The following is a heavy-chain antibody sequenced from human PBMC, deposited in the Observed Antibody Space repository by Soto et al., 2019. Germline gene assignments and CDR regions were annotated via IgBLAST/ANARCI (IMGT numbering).Heavy chain of an antibody. D-gene: IGHD6-13*01. CDR1: GGSISSSNW. CDR2: IYHSGST. Sequence: PSETLSLTCAVSGGSISSSNWWSWVRQPPGKGLEWIGEIYHSGSTNYNPSLKSRVTISVDKSKNQFSLKLSSVTAADTAVYYCARERRWIEAAGTHYYYYGMDVWGQGTTVTVSS. V-gene: IGHV4-4*02. J-gene: IGHJ6*02. CDR3: ARERRWIEAAGTHYYYYGMDV.